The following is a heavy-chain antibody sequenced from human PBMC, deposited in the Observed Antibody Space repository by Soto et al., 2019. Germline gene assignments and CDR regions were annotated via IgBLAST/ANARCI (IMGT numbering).Heavy chain of an antibody. D-gene: IGHD6-13*01. J-gene: IGHJ3*02. CDR2: INPSGDST. Sequence: GASVKVSCMASVYTFTSYYMHWVRQAPGQGHKWMGIINPSGDSTSYAQKFQGGVTMTRDTSTSAVYMKLSSMRSEDAAVYYCACVSRVYDAVDIWGQGTMVTVSS. CDR1: VYTFTSYY. V-gene: IGHV1-46*03. CDR3: ACVSRVYDAVDI.